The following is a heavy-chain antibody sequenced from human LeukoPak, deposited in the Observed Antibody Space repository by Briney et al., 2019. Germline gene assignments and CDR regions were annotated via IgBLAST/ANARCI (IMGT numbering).Heavy chain of an antibody. D-gene: IGHD6-19*01. V-gene: IGHV3-21*04. CDR1: GFTFSTYN. CDR3: AKDIDAAPSGWHDY. CDR2: ISGSSSYI. Sequence: GGSLRLSCAASGFTFSTYNMNWVRQAPGKGLEWVSSISGSSSYIYYADSVKGRFSISRDNAKNSLYLQMNSLRAEDTALYYCAKDIDAAPSGWHDYWGQGTLVTVSS. J-gene: IGHJ4*02.